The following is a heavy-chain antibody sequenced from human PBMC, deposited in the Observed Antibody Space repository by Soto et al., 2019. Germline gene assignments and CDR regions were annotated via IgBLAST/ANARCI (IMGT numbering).Heavy chain of an antibody. CDR2: ISGSGGST. V-gene: IGHV3-23*01. D-gene: IGHD3-22*01. J-gene: IGHJ4*02. Sequence: EVQVLESGGNLVQPGGSLRLSCAASGFTFSSYAMSWVRQAPGKGLEWVSAISGSGGSTYYADSVKGRFTISRDNSKNTLYLQMNSLRAEDTVIYYCAKDYDSSAVFHLFDYWGQGTLVTVSS. CDR1: GFTFSSYA. CDR3: AKDYDSSAVFHLFDY.